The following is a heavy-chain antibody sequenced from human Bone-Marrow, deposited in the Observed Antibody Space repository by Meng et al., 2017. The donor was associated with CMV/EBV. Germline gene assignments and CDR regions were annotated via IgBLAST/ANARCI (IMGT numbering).Heavy chain of an antibody. CDR1: GYTFTGYY. Sequence: ASLKVSCKASGYTFTGYYMHWVRQAPGQGLEWMGWINPNSGGTNYAQKFQGRVTMTRDTSTSTAYMELRRLRSDDTAVYYGARESGYCSSTSCYRAFDSWGQGTLVTVSS. CDR2: INPNSGGT. D-gene: IGHD2-2*02. CDR3: ARESGYCSSTSCYRAFDS. V-gene: IGHV1-2*02. J-gene: IGHJ4*03.